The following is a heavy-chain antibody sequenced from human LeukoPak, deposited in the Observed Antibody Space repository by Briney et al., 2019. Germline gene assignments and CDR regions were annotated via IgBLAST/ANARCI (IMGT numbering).Heavy chain of an antibody. Sequence: ASVKVSCKASGYTFTSYDINWVRQATGQGLEWMGWMNPNSGNTGYAQKFQGRVTMTRNTSISTAYMELSSLRSEDTAVYYCVRARCGSGSWDCAFDIWGQGTMVTVSS. V-gene: IGHV1-8*01. CDR3: VRARCGSGSWDCAFDI. CDR1: GYTFTSYD. CDR2: MNPNSGNT. J-gene: IGHJ3*02. D-gene: IGHD3-22*01.